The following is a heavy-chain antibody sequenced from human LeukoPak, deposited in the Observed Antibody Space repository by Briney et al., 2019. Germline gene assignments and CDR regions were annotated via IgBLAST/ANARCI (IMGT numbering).Heavy chain of an antibody. J-gene: IGHJ3*02. Sequence: GESLKISCKGSGYSFTNYWIAWVRQMPGQGLEWMAIIYPGDSDARYSPSFQGQVTISVDKSISTTYLRWSSLKASDTAVYYCARRGWGFGEPKRDHDTFDIWGKGTMVTVFS. CDR1: GYSFTNYW. CDR3: ARRGWGFGEPKRDHDTFDI. V-gene: IGHV5-51*01. CDR2: IYPGDSDA. D-gene: IGHD3-10*01.